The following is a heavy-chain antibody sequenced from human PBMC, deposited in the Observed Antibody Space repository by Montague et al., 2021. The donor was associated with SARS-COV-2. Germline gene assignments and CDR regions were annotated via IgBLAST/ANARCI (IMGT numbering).Heavy chain of an antibody. Sequence: SETLSLTCIVSGGSTNYYYCRWIRQSPGKGLEWIGYMYYSGSTNXNPSLKSRVTMSIDRSKNQFSLKLRSVTAADTAVYYCARVARYCTNGVCQTYYYYGLDVWGQGTTVTVSS. D-gene: IGHD2-8*01. V-gene: IGHV4-59*01. CDR2: MYYSGST. CDR3: ARVARYCTNGVCQTYYYYGLDV. CDR1: GGSTNYYY. J-gene: IGHJ6*02.